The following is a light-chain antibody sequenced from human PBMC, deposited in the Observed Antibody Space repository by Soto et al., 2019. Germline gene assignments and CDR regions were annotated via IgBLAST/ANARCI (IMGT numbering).Light chain of an antibody. Sequence: QSFLTQPPSASETPGRTVSIACAGSNSNIASNTVNWYQHLPGTAPKLLIYYNNQRPSGVPDRFSGSKSGTSASLAISGLQSEDESDYYCAAWDDTLKRYVFGTGTKVTVL. V-gene: IGLV1-44*01. CDR3: AAWDDTLKRYV. CDR1: NSNIASNT. CDR2: YNN. J-gene: IGLJ1*01.